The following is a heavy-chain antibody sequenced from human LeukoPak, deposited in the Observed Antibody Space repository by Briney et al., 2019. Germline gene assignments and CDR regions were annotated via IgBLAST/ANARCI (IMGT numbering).Heavy chain of an antibody. J-gene: IGHJ4*02. CDR2: IYYSGST. CDR1: GGSISSSSYY. D-gene: IGHD6-13*01. V-gene: IGHV4-39*01. CDR3: ARIVYFQGRAKGIAAAGTFGY. Sequence: PSETLSLTCTVSGGSISSSSYYWGWIRQPPGKGLEWIGSIYYSGSTYYNPSLKSRVTISVDTSKNQFSLKLSSVTAADTAVYYCARIVYFQGRAKGIAAAGTFGYWGQGTLVTVSS.